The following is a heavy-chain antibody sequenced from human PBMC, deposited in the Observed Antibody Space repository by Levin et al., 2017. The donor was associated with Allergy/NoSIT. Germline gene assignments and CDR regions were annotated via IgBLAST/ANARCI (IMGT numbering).Heavy chain of an antibody. CDR2: ISWNSGSI. CDR1: GFTFDDYA. CDR3: AKEICGDCSSTSCYGGGFDY. Sequence: QSGGSLRLSCAASGFTFDDYAMHWVRQAPGKGLEWVSGISWNSGSIGYADSVKGRFTISRDNAKNSLYLQMNSLRAEDTALYYCAKEICGDCSSTSCYGGGFDYWGQGTLVTVSS. D-gene: IGHD2-2*01. J-gene: IGHJ4*02. V-gene: IGHV3-9*01.